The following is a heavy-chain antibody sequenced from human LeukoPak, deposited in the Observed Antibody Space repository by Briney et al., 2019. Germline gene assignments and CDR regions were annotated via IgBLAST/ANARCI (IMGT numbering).Heavy chain of an antibody. J-gene: IGHJ5*02. CDR3: ARAVEQLAPNWFDP. D-gene: IGHD6-6*01. V-gene: IGHV4-59*01. Sequence: PSETLSLTCTASGGSISSYYWSWIRQPPGKGLQWIGYIYYSGSTNYNPSLNSRVTISVDTSKKQFSLRLRSVTAADTAVYYCARAVEQLAPNWFDPWGQGTLVTVSS. CDR1: GGSISSYY. CDR2: IYYSGST.